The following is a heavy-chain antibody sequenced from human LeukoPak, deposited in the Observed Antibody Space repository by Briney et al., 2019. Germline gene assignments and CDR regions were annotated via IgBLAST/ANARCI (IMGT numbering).Heavy chain of an antibody. V-gene: IGHV4-39*01. CDR1: GRSISSSSYY. J-gene: IGHJ5*02. CDR3: ARGLVYDFWSGYYYNWFDP. D-gene: IGHD3-3*01. Sequence: SETLSLTCTVSGRSISSSSYYWGWIRQPPGKGLEWIGSIYYSGSTYYNPSLKSRVTISGHTSKNQFSLKPSSVTAADTAVYYCARGLVYDFWSGYYYNWFDPWGQGTLVTVSS. CDR2: IYYSGST.